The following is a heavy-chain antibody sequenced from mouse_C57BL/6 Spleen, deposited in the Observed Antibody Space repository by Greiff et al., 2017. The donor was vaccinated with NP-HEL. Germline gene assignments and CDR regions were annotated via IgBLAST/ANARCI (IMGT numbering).Heavy chain of an antibody. CDR2: INPNNGGT. CDR1: GYTFTDYY. D-gene: IGHD2-4*01. J-gene: IGHJ3*01. CDR3: ARSVGLRQAWFAY. Sequence: EVQLQQSGPELVKPGASVKISCKASGYTFTDYYMNWVKQSHGKSLEWIGDINPNNGGTSYNQKFKGKATLTVDKSSSTAYMELRSLTSEDSAVYYCARSVGLRQAWFAYWGQRTLVTVSA. V-gene: IGHV1-26*01.